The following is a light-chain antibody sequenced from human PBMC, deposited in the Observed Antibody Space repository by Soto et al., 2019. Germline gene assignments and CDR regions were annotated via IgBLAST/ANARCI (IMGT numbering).Light chain of an antibody. V-gene: IGLV2-14*01. CDR1: TSDVGGYHF. CDR2: EVT. CDR3: YSYTTTSTYV. Sequence: QSVLTQPASVSGSPGQSITLSCTGTTSDVGGYHFVSWYQQHPGKAPKLMIYEVTNRPSGVSDRFSGSKSCNTASLTISGLQAEDEADYYCYSYTTTSTYVFGSGTKVTVL. J-gene: IGLJ1*01.